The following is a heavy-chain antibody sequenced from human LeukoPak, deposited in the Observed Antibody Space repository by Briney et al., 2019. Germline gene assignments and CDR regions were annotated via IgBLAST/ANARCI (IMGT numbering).Heavy chain of an antibody. CDR2: ISDDGSDK. D-gene: IGHD3-16*02. Sequence: PVGSLRLSCAASGFTFSSYGLHWVRQAPGKGLEWVAFISDDGSDKYYADSVKGRFTISRDKSKNTLYLQMNRLRVEDTAVYYCARDYSDYVWGSYPEYWGQGTLVTVSS. V-gene: IGHV3-30-3*01. J-gene: IGHJ4*02. CDR1: GFTFSSYG. CDR3: ARDYSDYVWGSYPEY.